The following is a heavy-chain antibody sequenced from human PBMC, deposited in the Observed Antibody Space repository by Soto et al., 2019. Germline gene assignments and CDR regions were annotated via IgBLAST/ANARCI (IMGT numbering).Heavy chain of an antibody. D-gene: IGHD2-2*02. CDR2: ISGSGGST. J-gene: IGHJ4*02. Sequence: GGSLRLSCAASGFTFSSYAMSWVRQAPGKGLEWVSAISGSGGSTYYADSVKGRFTISRDNSKNTLYLQMNSLRAEDTAVYYCAKDPCSSTSCYIVDYWGQGTLVTVSS. V-gene: IGHV3-23*01. CDR1: GFTFSSYA. CDR3: AKDPCSSTSCYIVDY.